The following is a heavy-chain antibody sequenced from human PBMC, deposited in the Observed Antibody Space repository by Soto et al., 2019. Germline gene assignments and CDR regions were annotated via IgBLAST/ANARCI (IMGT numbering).Heavy chain of an antibody. CDR1: GFTFSSYA. CDR2: ISGSTSYI. D-gene: IGHD3-9*01. J-gene: IGHJ4*02. Sequence: EVHLLESGGGSLQPGGSLRLSCAASGFTFSSYAMSWVRQAPGKGLDWVSTISGSTSYIYYADSVKGRFTISRDNAKNSLYLQMNSLRAEDTAVYYCARAYDILTGYSDYWGQGTLVTVSS. V-gene: IGHV3-21*03. CDR3: ARAYDILTGYSDY.